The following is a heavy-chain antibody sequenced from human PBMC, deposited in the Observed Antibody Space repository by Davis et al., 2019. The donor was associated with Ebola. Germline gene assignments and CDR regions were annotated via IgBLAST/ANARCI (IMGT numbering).Heavy chain of an antibody. CDR2: IYHSGST. J-gene: IGHJ3*02. V-gene: IGHV4-4*02. CDR1: GGSISSSNW. Sequence: SETLSLTCAVSGGSISSSNWWSWVRQPPGKGLEWIGEIYHSGSTYYNPSLKSRVTISVDTSKNQFSLKLSSVTAADTAVYYCARHLHGVHDAFDIWGQGTMVTVSS. D-gene: IGHD3-3*01. CDR3: ARHLHGVHDAFDI.